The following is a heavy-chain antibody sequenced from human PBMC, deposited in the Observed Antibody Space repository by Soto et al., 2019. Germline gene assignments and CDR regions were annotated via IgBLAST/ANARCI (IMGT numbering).Heavy chain of an antibody. CDR3: ARDSRRITIFGVVMATDY. V-gene: IGHV3-7*01. J-gene: IGHJ4*02. D-gene: IGHD3-3*01. Sequence: GGSLRLSCAASGFTFSSYWMSWVRQAPGKGLEWVANIKQDGSEKYYVDSVKGRFTISRDNAKNSLYLQMNSLRAEDTAVYYCARDSRRITIFGVVMATDYWGQGTLVTVSS. CDR1: GFTFSSYW. CDR2: IKQDGSEK.